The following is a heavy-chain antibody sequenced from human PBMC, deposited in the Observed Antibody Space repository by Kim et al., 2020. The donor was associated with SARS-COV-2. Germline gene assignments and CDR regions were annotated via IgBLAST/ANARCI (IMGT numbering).Heavy chain of an antibody. Sequence: GGSLRLSCAASGFTFSSYSMNWVRQAPGKGLEWVSSISSSSSYIYYADSVKGRFTISRDNAKNSLYLQMNSLRAEDTAVYYCASLSVVVTAITGDNWFDPWGQGTLVTVSS. D-gene: IGHD2-21*02. J-gene: IGHJ5*02. CDR1: GFTFSSYS. V-gene: IGHV3-21*01. CDR2: ISSSSSYI. CDR3: ASLSVVVTAITGDNWFDP.